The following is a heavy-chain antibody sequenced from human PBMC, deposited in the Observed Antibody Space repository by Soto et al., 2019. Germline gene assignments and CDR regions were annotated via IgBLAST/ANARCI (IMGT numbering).Heavy chain of an antibody. CDR3: AAGGTRWLHSPFDY. CDR2: FDPEDGET. D-gene: IGHD1-1*01. CDR1: GHTLTEFS. V-gene: IGHV1-24*01. J-gene: IGHJ4*02. Sequence: QVQLVQSGAEVKKPGASVKVSCKVSGHTLTEFSMHWVRQAPGKGLEWMGGFDPEDGETIYAQRFQGRVTMTEDTSTDSAYMELSSLRSEDTAVYYCAAGGTRWLHSPFDYWGQGTLVTVSS.